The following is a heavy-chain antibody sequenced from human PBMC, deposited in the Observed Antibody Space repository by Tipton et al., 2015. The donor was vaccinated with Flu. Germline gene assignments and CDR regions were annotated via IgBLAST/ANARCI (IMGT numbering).Heavy chain of an antibody. V-gene: IGHV4-38-2*01. D-gene: IGHD4-11*01. Sequence: TLSLTCVVSGYSIRSSNYYWGWIRQPPGKGLEWIGNTFHSGNTYHNPSLKSRVTISVDTSKNQFSLKLSSVTAADTAVYYCARRDYSNYVSEPKNWFHPWGQGTLVTVSS. J-gene: IGHJ5*02. CDR1: GYSIRSSNYY. CDR3: ARRDYSNYVSEPKNWFHP. CDR2: TFHSGNT.